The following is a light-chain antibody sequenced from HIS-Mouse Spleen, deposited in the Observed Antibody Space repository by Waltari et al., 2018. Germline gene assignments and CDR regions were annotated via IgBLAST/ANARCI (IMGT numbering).Light chain of an antibody. V-gene: IGLV2-14*03. CDR3: SSYTSSST. J-gene: IGLJ2*01. CDR2: DVS. Sequence: QSALTQPASVSGSPGQSITISCTGTSSDVGGYNYVSWYQQHPGKAPKRMIYDVSNRHAGVSKRVSGSKSGNTASLTISGLQAEDEADYYCSSYTSSSTFGGGTKLTVL. CDR1: SSDVGGYNY.